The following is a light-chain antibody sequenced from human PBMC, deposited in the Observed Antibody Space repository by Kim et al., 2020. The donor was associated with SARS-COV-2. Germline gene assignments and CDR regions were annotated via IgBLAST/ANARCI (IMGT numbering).Light chain of an antibody. CDR2: AAS. Sequence: ASVGDRVTITCRASQSISTYLNWHQQKPGKAPKILIYAASTLQSGVPSRFSGSGSGTDFTLTISSLQPEDFATYFCQQTYSVPLTFGQGTKVEIK. CDR3: QQTYSVPLT. V-gene: IGKV1-39*01. CDR1: QSISTY. J-gene: IGKJ1*01.